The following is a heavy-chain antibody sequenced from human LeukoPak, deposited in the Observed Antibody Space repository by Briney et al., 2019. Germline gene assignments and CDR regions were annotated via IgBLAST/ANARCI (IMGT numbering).Heavy chain of an antibody. CDR2: ISYDGSNK. J-gene: IGHJ6*03. V-gene: IGHV3-30*04. Sequence: GGSLRLSCAASGFTFSSYAMHWVRQAPGKGLEWVAVISYDGSNKYYADSVKGRFTISRDNSKNTLYLQMNSLRAEDTAVYYCAAWGYQLLGTYYYYMDVWGKGTTVTISS. D-gene: IGHD2-2*01. CDR3: AAWGYQLLGTYYYYMDV. CDR1: GFTFSSYA.